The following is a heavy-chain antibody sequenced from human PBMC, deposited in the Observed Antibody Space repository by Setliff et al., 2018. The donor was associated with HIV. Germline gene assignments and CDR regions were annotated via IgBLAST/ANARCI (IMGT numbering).Heavy chain of an antibody. J-gene: IGHJ4*02. Sequence: PGGSLRLSCAASGFTFSNYAMSWVRQAPGKGLVWVSRINGDGSDTVYADSVKGRFTISRDNAKNTLYLQMNSLRAEDTAVYYCARGQVGYSYFDFWGQGALVTVSS. CDR3: ARGQVGYSYFDF. D-gene: IGHD1-26*01. V-gene: IGHV3-74*01. CDR1: GFTFSNYA. CDR2: INGDGSDT.